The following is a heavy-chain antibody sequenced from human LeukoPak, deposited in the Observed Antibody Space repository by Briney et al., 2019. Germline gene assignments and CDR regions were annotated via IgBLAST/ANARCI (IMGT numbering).Heavy chain of an antibody. Sequence: GGSLRLSCAASGFTFSSYSMTWVRQAPGKGLEWVSSVSRSSSNIYYADSVKGRFTISRDNAKNSLYLQMNSLRSEDTAVYYCARDRLGYFAQTSIDYWGQGTLVTVSS. J-gene: IGHJ4*02. D-gene: IGHD3-9*01. CDR3: ARDRLGYFAQTSIDY. CDR2: VSRSSSNI. V-gene: IGHV3-21*01. CDR1: GFTFSSYS.